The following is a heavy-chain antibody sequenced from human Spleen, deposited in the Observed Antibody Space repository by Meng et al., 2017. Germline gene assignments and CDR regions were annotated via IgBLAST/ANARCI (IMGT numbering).Heavy chain of an antibody. CDR2: IGHSGFT. V-gene: IGHV4-39*01. D-gene: IGHD6-19*01. CDR1: GGSISTSGYY. J-gene: IGHJ5*02. Sequence: QPQLQESGPGLGKPSEALSLTCSVSGGSISTSGYYRGWIRQPPGKGLEWIGSIGHSGFTYYTPSLKIRVTVSIDTSRNQFSLWLTSVTAADTAVYYCVRRSGWVKTGFDPWGQGTLVTVSS. CDR3: VRRSGWVKTGFDP.